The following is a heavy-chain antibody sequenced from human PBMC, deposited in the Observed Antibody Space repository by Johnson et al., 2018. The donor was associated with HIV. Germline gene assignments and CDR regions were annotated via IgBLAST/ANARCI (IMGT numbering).Heavy chain of an antibody. Sequence: QVQLVESGGGVVQPGGSLRLSCAASGFTFSSYGMHWVRQAPGKGLEWVAFIRYDGSNKYYAASVKGRFPISRDNSQNTLYLQMNTLRPEDTAVYYCARQQQLVLSGTFDLWGPGTMVTVS. CDR2: IRYDGSNK. CDR3: ARQQQLVLSGTFDL. D-gene: IGHD6-13*01. CDR1: GFTFSSYG. J-gene: IGHJ3*01. V-gene: IGHV3-30*02.